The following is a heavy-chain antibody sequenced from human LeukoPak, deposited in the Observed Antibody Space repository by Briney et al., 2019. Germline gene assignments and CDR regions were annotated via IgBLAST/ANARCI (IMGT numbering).Heavy chain of an antibody. V-gene: IGHV4-39*01. CDR3: ARLELEATFFDY. CDR2: NYYSGST. D-gene: IGHD1-26*01. J-gene: IGHJ4*02. CDR1: GGSISSSSYY. Sequence: SETLSLTCTVSGGSISSSSYYWGWIRQPPGKGLEWIGSNYYSGSTYYNPSLKSRVTISVDTSKNQFSLKLSSVTAADTAVYYCARLELEATFFDYWGQGTLVTVSS.